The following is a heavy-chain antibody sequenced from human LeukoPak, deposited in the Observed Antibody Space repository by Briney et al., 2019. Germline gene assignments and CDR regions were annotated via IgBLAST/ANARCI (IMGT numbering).Heavy chain of an antibody. D-gene: IGHD3-10*01. CDR2: IWYDGYNK. Sequence: GGSLRLSCAASGFIFSNYGMHWVRQAPGKGLEWVAGIWYDGYNKFYADSAKGRFTISRDNSKNTLYLQMSSLRAEDTALYYCARVSHYGSGYYYTLTYWGQGTLVTVSS. V-gene: IGHV3-33*01. J-gene: IGHJ4*02. CDR3: ARVSHYGSGYYYTLTY. CDR1: GFIFSNYG.